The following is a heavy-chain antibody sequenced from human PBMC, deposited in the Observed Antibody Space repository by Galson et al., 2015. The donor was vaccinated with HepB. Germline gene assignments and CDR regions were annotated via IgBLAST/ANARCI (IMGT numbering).Heavy chain of an antibody. J-gene: IGHJ4*02. CDR1: GFTFSSYS. Sequence: SLRLSCAASGFTFSSYSMNRVRQAPGKGLEWVSSISSSSSYIYYADSVKGRFTISRDNAKNSLYLQMNSLRAEDTAVYYCAREASGSGSFFPDYWGQGTLVTVSS. V-gene: IGHV3-21*01. D-gene: IGHD3-10*01. CDR3: AREASGSGSFFPDY. CDR2: ISSSSSYI.